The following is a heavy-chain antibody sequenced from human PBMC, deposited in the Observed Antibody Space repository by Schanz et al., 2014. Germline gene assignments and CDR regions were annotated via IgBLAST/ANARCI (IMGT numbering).Heavy chain of an antibody. CDR3: AKDLGVDCGDGCFNWYFDL. Sequence: VQLLESGGGLVQPGGSLRLSCSASGFTFSIYAMHWVRQAPGKGLEYVSAISHDGYSTYYADSVKGRFTISRDNSKNSLYLQMNSLRAEDTAVYFCAKDLGVDCGDGCFNWYFDLWGRGTLVTVSS. D-gene: IGHD2-21*02. CDR2: ISHDGYST. J-gene: IGHJ2*01. V-gene: IGHV3-64*04. CDR1: GFTFSIYA.